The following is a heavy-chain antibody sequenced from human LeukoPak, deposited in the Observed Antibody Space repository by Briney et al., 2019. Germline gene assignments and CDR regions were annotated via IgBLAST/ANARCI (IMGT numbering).Heavy chain of an antibody. CDR2: IKQDGSEK. CDR3: VRMGGYSYGYGTDY. V-gene: IGHV3-7*03. Sequence: PGGSLRLSCAASGFTFSSYWMSWVRQAPGKGLEWVANIKQDGSEKYYVDSVKGRFTISRDNAKNSLYLQMSSLRAEDTAVYYCVRMGGYSYGYGTDYWGQGTLVTVSS. D-gene: IGHD5-18*01. CDR1: GFTFSSYW. J-gene: IGHJ4*02.